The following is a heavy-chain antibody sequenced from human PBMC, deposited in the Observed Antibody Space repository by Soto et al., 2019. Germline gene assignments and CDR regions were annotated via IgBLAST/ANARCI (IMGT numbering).Heavy chain of an antibody. D-gene: IGHD1-26*01. J-gene: IGHJ4*02. V-gene: IGHV3-23*01. Sequence: EVQLLESGGGLVQHGGSLRLSCAASGFTFNNYAMNWVRQAPGKGLEVVSIITGSGDDTLYADSVKGRFTISRDNSKNTLYLQMNSLRGEDTAIYYCAKSSGEMYTGSRFFAFWGPGTLVT. CDR2: ITGSGDDT. CDR1: GFTFNNYA. CDR3: AKSSGEMYTGSRFFAF.